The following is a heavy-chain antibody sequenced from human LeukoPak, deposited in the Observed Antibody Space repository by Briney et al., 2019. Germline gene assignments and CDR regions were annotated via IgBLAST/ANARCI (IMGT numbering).Heavy chain of an antibody. J-gene: IGHJ4*02. Sequence: GGSQRLSCAASGFTFSSYAMSWVRQAPGKGLEWVSAIYGSGGSTYYADSVKGRFTISRDNSKNTLYPQMNGLRAEDTAVYYCAKGGRCSGGSCYGEVLGWGQGTLGTVSS. CDR3: AKGGRCSGGSCYGEVLG. CDR2: IYGSGGST. CDR1: GFTFSSYA. D-gene: IGHD2-15*01. V-gene: IGHV3-23*01.